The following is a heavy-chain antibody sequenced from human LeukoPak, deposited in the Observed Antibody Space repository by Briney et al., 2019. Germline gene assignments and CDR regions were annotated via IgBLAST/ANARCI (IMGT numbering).Heavy chain of an antibody. CDR1: GFTFSSYE. Sequence: GGSLRLSCAASGFTFSSYEMNWVRQAPGKGLEWVSYISSGGGTIYYADSVKGRFTISRDNAKNSLYLQMSSLRAEDTALYYCVRAQPSDCWGQGTLVTVSS. J-gene: IGHJ4*02. V-gene: IGHV3-48*03. D-gene: IGHD6-6*01. CDR2: ISSGGGTI. CDR3: VRAQPSDC.